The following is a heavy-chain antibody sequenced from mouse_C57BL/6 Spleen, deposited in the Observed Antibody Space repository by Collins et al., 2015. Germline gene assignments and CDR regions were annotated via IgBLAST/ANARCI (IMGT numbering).Heavy chain of an antibody. J-gene: IGHJ3*01. Sequence: EAQLVESGGGLVKPGGSLKLSCAASGFTFSSYAMSWVRQTPEKRLEWVATISDGGSYTYYPDNVKGRFTISRDNAKNNLYLQMSHLKSEDTAMYYCARDWLDSSGYWFAYWGQGTLVTVSA. CDR2: ISDGGSYT. CDR3: ARDWLDSSGYWFAY. D-gene: IGHD3-2*02. CDR1: GFTFSSYA. V-gene: IGHV5-4*01.